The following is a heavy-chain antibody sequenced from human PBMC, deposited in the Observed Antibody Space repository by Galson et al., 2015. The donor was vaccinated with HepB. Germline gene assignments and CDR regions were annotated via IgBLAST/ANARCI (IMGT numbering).Heavy chain of an antibody. CDR3: AHTTSSAIFGVVTSRLEFDP. D-gene: IGHD3-3*01. Sequence: PALVKPTQTLTLTCTFSGFSLTTNGVGVGWIRQPPGKALEWLALIYWNEKKHFSPSLKTRLTITKDTSKNQVVLTMTNMDPVDTATYYCAHTTSSAIFGVVTSRLEFDPWGQGALVTVSS. J-gene: IGHJ5*02. CDR1: GFSLTTNGVG. CDR2: IYWNEKK. V-gene: IGHV2-5*01.